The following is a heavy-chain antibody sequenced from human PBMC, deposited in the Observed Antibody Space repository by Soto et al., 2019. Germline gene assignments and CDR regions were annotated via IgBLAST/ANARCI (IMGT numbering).Heavy chain of an antibody. Sequence: QVQLVESGGGVVQPGRSLSLSCAASGFTLRSYGMHWVRQAPGKGLEWVALISFDGSKKYYADSAKGRFTISRDNSKNILYLQMSSLRDEDTAMYYCARDGRDYGGNYFDYWGQGTLVTVSS. V-gene: IGHV3-33*01. CDR2: ISFDGSKK. D-gene: IGHD4-17*01. CDR3: ARDGRDYGGNYFDY. J-gene: IGHJ4*02. CDR1: GFTLRSYG.